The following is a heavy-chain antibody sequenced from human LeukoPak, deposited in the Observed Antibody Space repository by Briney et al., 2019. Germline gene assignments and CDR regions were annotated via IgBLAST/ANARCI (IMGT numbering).Heavy chain of an antibody. CDR2: ISYDGSIK. J-gene: IGHJ3*02. CDR1: GFTFSNFA. D-gene: IGHD4-17*01. CDR3: AGEDMTTVTTRWAFDI. V-gene: IGHV3-30*04. Sequence: GGSLSLSYAASGFTFSNFAMHWVRQAPGKGLEWVAVISYDGSIKYYADSVKGRFTISRDNSKNTLYLQMNSLRAEDTAVYYCAGEDMTTVTTRWAFDIWGEGSMVTVSS.